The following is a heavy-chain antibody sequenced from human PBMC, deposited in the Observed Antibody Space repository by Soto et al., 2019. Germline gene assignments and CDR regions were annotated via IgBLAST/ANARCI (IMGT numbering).Heavy chain of an antibody. CDR2: MNPNSGNT. Sequence: RASVKVSCKASGYSFTSYVINWGRHATGQGLEWMGWMNPNSGNTGYAQKFQGRVTMTRNTSISTAYMELSSLRSEDTAVYYCAAQDCSGGSCYSNLFDPWGQGTLVTVSS. D-gene: IGHD2-15*01. CDR1: GYSFTSYV. J-gene: IGHJ5*02. CDR3: AAQDCSGGSCYSNLFDP. V-gene: IGHV1-8*01.